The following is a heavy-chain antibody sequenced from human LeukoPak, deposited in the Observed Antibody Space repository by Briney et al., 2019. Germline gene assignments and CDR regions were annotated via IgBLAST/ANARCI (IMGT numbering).Heavy chain of an antibody. CDR1: DDSISDYY. D-gene: IGHD1-26*01. CDR2: IYHSGST. CDR3: ARVEVSRVGAGNYNWFDP. J-gene: IGHJ5*02. V-gene: IGHV4-59*12. Sequence: SETLSLTCTVSDDSISDYYRGWIRQPPGKGLEWIGEIYHSGSTNYNPSLKSRVTISVDKSKNQFSLKLSSVTAADTAVYYCARVEVSRVGAGNYNWFDPWGQGTLVTVSS.